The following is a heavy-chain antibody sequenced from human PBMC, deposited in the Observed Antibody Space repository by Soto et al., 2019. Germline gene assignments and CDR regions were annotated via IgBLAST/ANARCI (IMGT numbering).Heavy chain of an antibody. D-gene: IGHD3-3*01. V-gene: IGHV3-7*01. J-gene: IGHJ4*02. CDR3: ARDCRGDFWSGYYSGSLYYFDY. Sequence: ETLSLTCTVSGGSISSGGYYWSWIRQHPGKGLEWVANIKQDGSEKYYVDSVKGRFTISRDNAKNSLYLQMNSLRAEDTAVYYCARDCRGDFWSGYYSGSLYYFDYWGQGTLVTVSS. CDR2: IKQDGSEK. CDR1: GGSISSGGYY.